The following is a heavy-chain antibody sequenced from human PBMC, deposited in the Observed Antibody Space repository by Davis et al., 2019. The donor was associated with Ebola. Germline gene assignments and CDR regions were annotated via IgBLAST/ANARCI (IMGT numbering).Heavy chain of an antibody. J-gene: IGHJ2*01. V-gene: IGHV3-30-3*01. CDR2: ISYDGSNK. Sequence: GGSLRLSCAASGFTFSSYAMHWVRQAPGKGLEWVAVISYDGSNKYYADSVKGRFTISKDNSKNTLYLQMNSLRAEDTAVYYCAKSQQWMTNWYFDLWGRGTLVTVSS. D-gene: IGHD6-19*01. CDR1: GFTFSSYA. CDR3: AKSQQWMTNWYFDL.